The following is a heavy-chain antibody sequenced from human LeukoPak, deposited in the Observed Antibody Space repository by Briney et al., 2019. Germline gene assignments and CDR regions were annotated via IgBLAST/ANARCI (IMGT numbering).Heavy chain of an antibody. J-gene: IGHJ4*02. Sequence: GGSLRLSCVGSGITFSGFELNWARQAPGKGLDWVSYISDDGSTKTYGDSVEGRFTISRDNAKNTLSLQMNSLRLEDTGVYYCSRRFRDWGRGILVTVSS. CDR1: GITFSGFE. V-gene: IGHV3-48*03. CDR3: SRRFRD. CDR2: ISDDGSTK.